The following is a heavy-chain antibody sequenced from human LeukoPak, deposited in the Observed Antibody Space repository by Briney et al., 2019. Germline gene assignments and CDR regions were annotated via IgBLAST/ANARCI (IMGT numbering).Heavy chain of an antibody. CDR1: GFTFNIYN. D-gene: IGHD3-22*01. Sequence: PGGSLRLSCAASGFTFNIYNMNWVRQAPGKGLEWVSYISSSSGTIYYADSVKGRFTISRDNSKNTLYLQMNSLRAEDTAVYYCAKAYYDSSGYYYVDAFDIWGQGTMVTVSS. CDR2: ISSSSGTI. CDR3: AKAYYDSSGYYYVDAFDI. J-gene: IGHJ3*02. V-gene: IGHV3-48*01.